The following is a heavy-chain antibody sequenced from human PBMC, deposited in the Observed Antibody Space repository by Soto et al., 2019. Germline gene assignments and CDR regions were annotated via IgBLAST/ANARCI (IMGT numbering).Heavy chain of an antibody. D-gene: IGHD6-13*01. CDR2: IYSNDEK. Sequence: QVTLKESGPVLVKPTEPLTLTCTVSGFSLSKPRMGVSWIRQPPGKALEWLAHIYSNDEKSYSTSLKTRLTISKDTSKSQVVLTMTNMDPVDTGTYYCVRMAATGLYYGMDVWGQGTTVTVSS. V-gene: IGHV2-26*01. CDR3: VRMAATGLYYGMDV. J-gene: IGHJ6*02. CDR1: GFSLSKPRMG.